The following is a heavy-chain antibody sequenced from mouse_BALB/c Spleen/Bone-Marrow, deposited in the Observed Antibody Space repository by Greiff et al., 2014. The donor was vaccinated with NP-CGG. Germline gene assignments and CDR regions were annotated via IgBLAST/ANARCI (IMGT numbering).Heavy chain of an antibody. CDR2: IHYSGST. CDR1: GYSITSSYS. D-gene: IGHD1-1*01. Sequence: VQLKESGPDLGKTSQSLSLTCTVTGYSITSSYSWHWIRQFSGNKMEWMGYIHYSGSTHYNPSLKSRISITRDTSKNQFFLQLNSVTTEDTATYYCARDGSLYYFDYWGQGTTLTVSS. J-gene: IGHJ2*01. V-gene: IGHV3-1*02. CDR3: ARDGSLYYFDY.